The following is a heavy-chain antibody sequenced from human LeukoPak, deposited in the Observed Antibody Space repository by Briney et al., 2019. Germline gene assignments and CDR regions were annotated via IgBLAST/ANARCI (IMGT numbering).Heavy chain of an antibody. CDR2: ISDVGGNP. V-gene: IGHV3-23*01. CDR1: GFTVSSTY. CDR3: AKQSGGSGSYPFDY. J-gene: IGHJ4*02. D-gene: IGHD3-10*01. Sequence: PGGSLRLSCVASGFTVSSTYMSWVRQAPGKGLEWVSDISDVGGNPYYADSVKGRFTISRDNSKNTLYLQVNSLRVEDTAVYYCAKQSGGSGSYPFDYWGQGTLVTVSS.